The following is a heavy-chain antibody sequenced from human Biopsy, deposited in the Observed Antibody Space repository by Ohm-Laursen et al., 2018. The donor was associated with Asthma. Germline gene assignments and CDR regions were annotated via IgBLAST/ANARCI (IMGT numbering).Heavy chain of an antibody. CDR3: ARVKDGYNFDY. Sequence: TLSLTCAVSGGSISSGGYSWSWIRQPPGKGLEWIGYIYHSGSTYYNTSLKSRVTISVDRSKNQFSLKLSSATAADTAVYYCARVKDGYNFDYWGQGTLVTFSS. V-gene: IGHV4-30-2*01. D-gene: IGHD5-24*01. CDR1: GGSISSGGYS. CDR2: IYHSGST. J-gene: IGHJ4*02.